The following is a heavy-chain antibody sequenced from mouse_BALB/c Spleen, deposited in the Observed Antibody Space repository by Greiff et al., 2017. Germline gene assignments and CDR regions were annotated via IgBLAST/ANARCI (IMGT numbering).Heavy chain of an antibody. CDR3: ARHDYYGSNYAMDY. Sequence: EVMLVESGGGLVKPGGSLKLSCAASGFAFSSYDMSWVRQTPEKRLEWVAYISSGGGSTYYPDTVKGRFTISRDNAKNTLYLQMSSLKSEDTAMYYCARHDYYGSNYAMDYWGQGTSVTVSS. V-gene: IGHV5-12-1*01. CDR1: GFAFSSYD. J-gene: IGHJ4*01. CDR2: ISSGGGST. D-gene: IGHD1-1*01.